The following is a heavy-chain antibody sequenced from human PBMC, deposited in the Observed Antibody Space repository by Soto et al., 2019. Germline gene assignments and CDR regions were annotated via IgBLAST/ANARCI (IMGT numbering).Heavy chain of an antibody. D-gene: IGHD2-21*01. Sequence: SETLSLTCTVSGVSISNYYWSWILQPPGKGLEWIGYIYYSGSTNYNPSLKSRVTISVDTSKNQFSLKLSSVTAADTPVYYCASGRFTPDCGGASCHAYSAQRTPVPVSS. J-gene: IGHJ4*02. CDR1: GVSISNYY. V-gene: IGHV4-59*08. CDR3: ASGRFTPDCGGASCHAY. CDR2: IYYSGST.